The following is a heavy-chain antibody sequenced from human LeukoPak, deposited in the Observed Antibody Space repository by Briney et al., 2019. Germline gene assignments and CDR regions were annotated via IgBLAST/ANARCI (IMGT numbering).Heavy chain of an antibody. CDR1: GFTFSSYA. V-gene: IGHV3-53*01. D-gene: IGHD5-24*01. J-gene: IGHJ5*02. CDR2: IYSGGST. CDR3: ARMAAGGFDP. Sequence: GGSLRLPCVASGFTFSSYAMSWVRQAPGKGLEWVSVIYSGGSTYYADSVKGRFTISRDNSKNTLYLQMNSLRAEDTAVYYCARMAAGGFDPWGQGTLVTVSS.